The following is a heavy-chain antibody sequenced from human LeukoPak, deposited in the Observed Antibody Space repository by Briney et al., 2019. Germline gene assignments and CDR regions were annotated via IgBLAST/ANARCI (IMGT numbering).Heavy chain of an antibody. CDR1: GFTFSSYA. CDR2: ISGSGGST. Sequence: GGSLRLSRAASGFTFSSYAMSWVRQAPGKGLEWVSAISGSGGSTYYADSVKGRFTISRDNSKNTLYLQMNSLRAEDTAVYYCAKRNTMVRGGPCFDYWGQGILVAVSS. D-gene: IGHD3-10*01. CDR3: AKRNTMVRGGPCFDY. J-gene: IGHJ4*02. V-gene: IGHV3-23*01.